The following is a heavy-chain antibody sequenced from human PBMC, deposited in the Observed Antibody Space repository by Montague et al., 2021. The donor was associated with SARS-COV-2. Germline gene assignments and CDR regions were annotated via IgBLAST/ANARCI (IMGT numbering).Heavy chain of an antibody. J-gene: IGHJ4*02. CDR1: GGSISSSSYY. Sequence: SETLSLTCTVSGGSISSSSYYWGWIRQPPGKGLEWIGSIYYSGSTYYNPSLKSRVAISVDTSKNQFSLKLISVTAADTAVYYCARHPRGYYDYVWGSPSYYFDYWGQGTLVTVSS. CDR2: IYYSGST. V-gene: IGHV4-39*01. D-gene: IGHD3-16*01. CDR3: ARHPRGYYDYVWGSPSYYFDY.